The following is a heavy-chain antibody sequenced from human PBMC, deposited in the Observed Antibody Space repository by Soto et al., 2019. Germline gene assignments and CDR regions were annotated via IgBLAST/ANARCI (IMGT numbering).Heavy chain of an antibody. CDR1: GFVFRDFG. V-gene: IGHV3-30*18. CDR2: ITYDGTYA. CDR3: AKARGANNWANYYGLDV. Sequence: QVQLVESGGGVVQSGKSLRLSCVASGFVFRDFGMHWVRQAPGQGLEWVALITYDGTYAHYPSVVQGRFTISRDDDRDKVSLQMDSLRPEDSGIYYCAKARGANNWANYYGLDVWGQGTTVTVSS. D-gene: IGHD2-15*01. J-gene: IGHJ6*02.